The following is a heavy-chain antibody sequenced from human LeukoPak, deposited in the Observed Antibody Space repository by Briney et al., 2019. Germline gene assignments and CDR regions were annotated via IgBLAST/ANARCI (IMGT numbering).Heavy chain of an antibody. J-gene: IGHJ4*02. D-gene: IGHD6-13*01. Sequence: SETLSLTCTVSGYSIISDYYWGWIQQPPGKELEWIGSIYHTGTTYYNPSLKSRVTISVDTSKNQFSLRLNSVTAADTAVYYCARDGYSSSLSSFDYWGQGTLVSVSS. CDR2: IYHTGTT. V-gene: IGHV4-38-2*02. CDR1: GYSIISDYY. CDR3: ARDGYSSSLSSFDY.